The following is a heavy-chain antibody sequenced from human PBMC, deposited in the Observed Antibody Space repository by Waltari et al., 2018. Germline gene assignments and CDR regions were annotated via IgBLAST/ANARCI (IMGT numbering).Heavy chain of an antibody. CDR2: INAGGGST. J-gene: IGHJ4*02. CDR3: AKVPSHDYGPPFHFDE. Sequence: EVQLLESGGGLVQPGGSLRLSCSASGFTFSTYAMTWVRQAPGKGLECVSSINAGGGSTYHAESVRGRFKISRDNSKTTRFLQMNGLRIEDTAVYYCAKVPSHDYGPPFHFDEWGQGTLVAVSS. CDR1: GFTFSTYA. V-gene: IGHV3-23*01. D-gene: IGHD4-17*01.